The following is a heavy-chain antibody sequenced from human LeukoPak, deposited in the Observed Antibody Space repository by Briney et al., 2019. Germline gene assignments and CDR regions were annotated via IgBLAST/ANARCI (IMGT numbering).Heavy chain of an antibody. CDR3: ARDGRDSGSYYWVWFDP. D-gene: IGHD1-26*01. V-gene: IGHV1-8*01. CDR2: MNPNSGNT. CDR1: GYTFTSYD. J-gene: IGHJ5*02. Sequence: ASVKVSCKASGYTFTSYDINWARQATGQGLEWMGWMNPNSGNTGYAQKFQGRVTMTRNTSISTAYMELSSLRSEDTAVYYCARDGRDSGSYYWVWFDPWGQGTLVTVSS.